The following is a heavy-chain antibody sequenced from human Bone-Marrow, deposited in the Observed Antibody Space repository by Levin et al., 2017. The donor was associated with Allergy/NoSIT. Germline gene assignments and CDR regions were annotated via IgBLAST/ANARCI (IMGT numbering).Heavy chain of an antibody. Sequence: LSLTCAASGFTFSSHGMHWVRQAPGKGLEWVSVISYDGRNKYFIDSVKGRFSISRDNSRNTLYLQLNSLRPEDTAVYYCAKGYSGYDYAFHVWGQGTMVTVSS. J-gene: IGHJ3*01. CDR2: ISYDGRNK. V-gene: IGHV3-30*18. CDR3: AKGYSGYDYAFHV. D-gene: IGHD5-12*01. CDR1: GFTFSSHG.